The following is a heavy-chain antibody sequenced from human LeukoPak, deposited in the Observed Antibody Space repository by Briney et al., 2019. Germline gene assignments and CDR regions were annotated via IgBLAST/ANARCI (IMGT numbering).Heavy chain of an antibody. J-gene: IGHJ2*01. V-gene: IGHV3-9*01. CDR1: GFTFSSYA. CDR3: AREHTYCSGGSCYFGWYFDL. CDR2: ISGNSGSI. Sequence: GGSLRLSCAASGFTFSSYAMSWVRQAPGKGLEWVSGISGNSGSIAYADSVKGRFTISRDNAKNSLYLQMNSLRAEDTALYYCAREHTYCSGGSCYFGWYFDLWGRGTLVTVSS. D-gene: IGHD2-15*01.